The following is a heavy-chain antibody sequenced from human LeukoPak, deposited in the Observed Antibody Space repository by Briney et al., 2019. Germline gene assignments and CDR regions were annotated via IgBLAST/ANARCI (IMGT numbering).Heavy chain of an antibody. CDR2: IIPNSGGT. CDR1: GYSLTGYY. D-gene: IGHD1/OR15-1a*01. Sequence: ASVKVSCKASGYSLTGYYMHWVRQAPGQGLEWMGWIIPNSGGTNYALKFQGRVTMTRDTSISTAYMELSRLRSDDTAVYYCARDMSVAGTRGNYYFDYWGQGTLVTVSS. V-gene: IGHV1-2*02. J-gene: IGHJ4*02. CDR3: ARDMSVAGTRGNYYFDY.